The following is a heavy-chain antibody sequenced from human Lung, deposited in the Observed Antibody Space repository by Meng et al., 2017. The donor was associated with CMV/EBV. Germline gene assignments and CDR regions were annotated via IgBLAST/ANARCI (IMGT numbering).Heavy chain of an antibody. CDR2: INPSDNTT. Sequence: ASVXVSXKASGYTLTNYYIHWVRQAPGHGLEWMGIINPSDNTTIYAQKFQGRVTMTRDTSTSTVYMELSSLRSDDTALYYCARDLGYSSSWYFQYYFDCWGQGTXVTVYS. V-gene: IGHV1-46*01. D-gene: IGHD6-13*01. CDR1: GYTLTNYY. CDR3: ARDLGYSSSWYFQYYFDC. J-gene: IGHJ4*02.